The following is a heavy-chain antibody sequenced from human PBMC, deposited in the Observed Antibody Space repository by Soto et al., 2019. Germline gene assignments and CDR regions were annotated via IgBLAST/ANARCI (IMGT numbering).Heavy chain of an antibody. CDR1: GFTVSAKY. CDR3: ARDSGLIRENYGMDV. D-gene: IGHD5-12*01. CDR2: IYRSGKI. J-gene: IGHJ6*02. V-gene: IGHV3-53*01. Sequence: PGGSLRLSCAASGFTVSAKYLTWVRRAPGRGLEWVSVIYRSGKIYYPDSVRGRFTTSRDDSQNTFFLHMNTLRVEDTAVYYCARDSGLIRENYGMDVWGQGTTVTVSS.